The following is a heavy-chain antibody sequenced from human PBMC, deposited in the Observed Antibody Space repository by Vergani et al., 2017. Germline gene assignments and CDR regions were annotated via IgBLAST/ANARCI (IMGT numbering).Heavy chain of an antibody. V-gene: IGHV2-5*02. CDR2: IYWDDDK. Sequence: QITLKESGPTLVKPTQTLTLTCTFSGFSLSTSGVGVGWIRQPPGKALEWLALIYWDDDKRYSPSLTSRLTITKDTSKNQVVLTMTNMDPVDTATYYCAHSSYGRVFDYWGQGTLVTVSS. J-gene: IGHJ4*02. D-gene: IGHD5-18*01. CDR3: AHSSYGRVFDY. CDR1: GFSLSTSGVG.